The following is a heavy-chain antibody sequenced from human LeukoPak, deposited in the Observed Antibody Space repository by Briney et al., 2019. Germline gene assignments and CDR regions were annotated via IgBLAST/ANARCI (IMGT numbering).Heavy chain of an antibody. J-gene: IGHJ6*03. CDR2: MSGSGTTI. D-gene: IGHD6-19*01. CDR3: ATSLSGWGTYHYMNV. CDR1: GFTFSSFE. Sequence: GGSLRLSCAASGFTFSSFEMNWVRQAPGKGLEWISYMSGSGTTIYYADSVKGRFTLSRDNAKNSLYLQMNSLRAEDTAVYYCATSLSGWGTYHYMNVWGKGTTVTISS. V-gene: IGHV3-48*03.